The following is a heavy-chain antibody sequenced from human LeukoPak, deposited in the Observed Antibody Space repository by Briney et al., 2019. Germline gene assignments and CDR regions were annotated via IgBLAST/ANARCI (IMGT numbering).Heavy chain of an antibody. CDR2: IRHDGSDK. J-gene: IGHJ3*02. Sequence: HPGGSLRLSCAASGFSFSSYGMHWVRQAPGKGLEWVAFIRHDGSDKYYADSVKGQFTISRDNSKNTLYLQMNSLRAEDTAVYYCAAGKDAFDIWGQGTMVTVSS. D-gene: IGHD6-13*01. V-gene: IGHV3-30*02. CDR1: GFSFSSYG. CDR3: AAGKDAFDI.